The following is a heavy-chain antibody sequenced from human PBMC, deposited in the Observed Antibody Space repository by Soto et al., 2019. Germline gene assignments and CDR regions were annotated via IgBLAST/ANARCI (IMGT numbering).Heavy chain of an antibody. CDR3: ASGLYSSSSYYYYYYGMDV. J-gene: IGHJ6*02. CDR1: GYTFTSYD. V-gene: IGHV1-8*01. Sequence: ASVKVSCKASGYTFTSYDINWVRQATGQGLEWMRWMNPNSGNTGYAQKFQGRVTMTRNTSISTAYMELSSLRSEDTAVYYCASGLYSSSSYYYYYYGMDVWGQGTTVTVSS. CDR2: MNPNSGNT. D-gene: IGHD6-6*01.